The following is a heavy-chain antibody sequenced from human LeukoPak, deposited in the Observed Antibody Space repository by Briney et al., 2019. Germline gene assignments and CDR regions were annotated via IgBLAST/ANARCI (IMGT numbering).Heavy chain of an antibody. D-gene: IGHD3-22*01. V-gene: IGHV1-2*02. CDR3: AREYHYYDSSGYYYPDY. CDR1: GYTFTGYY. CDR2: INPNSGGT. J-gene: IGHJ4*02. Sequence: ASVKVSCKASGYTFTGYYMHWVRQAPGQGLEWMGWINPNSGGTNYAQKFQGRVTMTRDTSISTAYMELSRLRSDDTAVYYCAREYHYYDSSGYYYPDYWGQGTLVTVSS.